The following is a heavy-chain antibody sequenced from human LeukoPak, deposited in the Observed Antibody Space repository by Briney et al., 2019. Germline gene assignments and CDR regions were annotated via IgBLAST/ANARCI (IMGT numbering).Heavy chain of an antibody. Sequence: GGSLRLSCAASGFSFSSYGMDWVRQPPGKGLEWVAFIRYDGNNKDYADSVKGRFTISRDNSKNTLYLQMNSLRVDDTAVYYCAKGYGDLVAFDIWGQGTMVTVSS. CDR2: IRYDGNNK. CDR3: AKGYGDLVAFDI. D-gene: IGHD4-17*01. CDR1: GFSFSSYG. V-gene: IGHV3-30*02. J-gene: IGHJ3*02.